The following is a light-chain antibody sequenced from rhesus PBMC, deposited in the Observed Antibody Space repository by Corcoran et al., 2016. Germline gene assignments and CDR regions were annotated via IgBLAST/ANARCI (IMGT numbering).Light chain of an antibody. CDR3: QQYNDLPRT. Sequence: DIVMTQSPDSLAVSLGERVTINCKSSQSLLYSSNNKNYLAWYQQKPGQAPKLLIYWASTRESGVPNRFSGSGSGTDFTLTISSLQPEDFGTYYCQQYNDLPRTFGQGTKVEIK. V-gene: IGKV4-1*01. J-gene: IGKJ1*01. CDR2: WAS. CDR1: QSLLYSSNNKNY.